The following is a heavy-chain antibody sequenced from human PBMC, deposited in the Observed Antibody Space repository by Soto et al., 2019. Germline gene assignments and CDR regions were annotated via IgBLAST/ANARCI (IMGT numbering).Heavy chain of an antibody. J-gene: IGHJ6*02. D-gene: IGHD6-6*01. CDR2: ISYDGSNK. CDR3: ASGSIAARYYYYGMDV. CDR1: GFTFSSYA. V-gene: IGHV3-30-3*01. Sequence: GGSLRLSCAASGFTFSSYAMHWVRQAPGKGLEWVAVISYDGSNKYYADSVKGRFTISRDNSKNTLYLQMNSLRAEDTAVYYCASGSIAARYYYYGMDVWGQGTTVTVS.